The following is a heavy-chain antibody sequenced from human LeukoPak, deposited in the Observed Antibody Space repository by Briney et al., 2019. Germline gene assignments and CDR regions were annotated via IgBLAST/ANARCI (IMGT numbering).Heavy chain of an antibody. Sequence: GGSLRLSCAASGFTFSSYSMNWVRQAPGKGLEWVSYITSSSSTISYADSVKGRFTISRDNAKNSLYLQMNSLRAEDTAVYYCAKEAMVRGVIWDMDVWGKGTTVTISS. CDR1: GFTFSSYS. V-gene: IGHV3-48*01. J-gene: IGHJ6*03. D-gene: IGHD3-10*01. CDR2: ITSSSSTI. CDR3: AKEAMVRGVIWDMDV.